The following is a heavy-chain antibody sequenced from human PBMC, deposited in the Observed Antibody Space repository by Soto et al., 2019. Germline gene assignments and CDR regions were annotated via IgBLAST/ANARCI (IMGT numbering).Heavy chain of an antibody. J-gene: IGHJ4*02. D-gene: IGHD3-22*01. CDR3: ARDYYKYYDSSGYYRSPAY. Sequence: SVKVSCKASGGTFGSYAISWVRQGPGQGLEWMGGIIPIFGTANYAQKFQGRVTITADESTSTAYMELSSLRAEDTAVYYCARDYYKYYDSSGYYRSPAYWGQGTLVTVSS. CDR2: IIPIFGTA. CDR1: GGTFGSYA. V-gene: IGHV1-69*13.